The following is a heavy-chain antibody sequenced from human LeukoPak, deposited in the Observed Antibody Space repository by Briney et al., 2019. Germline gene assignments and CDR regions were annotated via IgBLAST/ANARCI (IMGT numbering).Heavy chain of an antibody. Sequence: GESLKISCKGSGYSFTSYWIGWVRQMPGKGLEWMGIIYPGDSDTRYSPSFQGQVTISADKSISTAYLQWSSLKASDTAMYYCARRSTIFGVVIQTNDAFDIWGQGTMVTVSS. D-gene: IGHD3-3*01. CDR3: ARRSTIFGVVIQTNDAFDI. CDR2: IYPGDSDT. V-gene: IGHV5-51*01. J-gene: IGHJ3*02. CDR1: GYSFTSYW.